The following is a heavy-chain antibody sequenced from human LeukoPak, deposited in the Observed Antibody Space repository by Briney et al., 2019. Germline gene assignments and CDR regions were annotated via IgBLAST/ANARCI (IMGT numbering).Heavy chain of an antibody. V-gene: IGHV3-21*01. CDR2: ISSSSSYI. CDR3: ARDTMIVVDDAFDI. J-gene: IGHJ3*02. CDR1: GFTFSSYS. D-gene: IGHD3-22*01. Sequence: GGSLRLSCAASGFTFSSYSMNWVRQAPGKGLEWVSSISSSSSYIYYADSVKGRFTISRDNTKNSLYLQMNSLRAEDTAVYYCARDTMIVVDDAFDIWGQGTTVTVSS.